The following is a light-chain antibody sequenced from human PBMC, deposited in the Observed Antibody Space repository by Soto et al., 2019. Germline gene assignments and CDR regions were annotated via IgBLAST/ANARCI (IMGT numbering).Light chain of an antibody. Sequence: VLTQPPSVSGAQGQRVTISCTGSSPNIGAYYDVHWYQQVPGTAPKLLIFSNTNRPSGVPDRFSGSKSGTSASLAITGLQAEDEADYYCQSYDTSLRDYVFGTGTKVTGL. CDR1: SPNIGAYYD. CDR3: QSYDTSLRDYV. CDR2: SNT. V-gene: IGLV1-40*01. J-gene: IGLJ1*01.